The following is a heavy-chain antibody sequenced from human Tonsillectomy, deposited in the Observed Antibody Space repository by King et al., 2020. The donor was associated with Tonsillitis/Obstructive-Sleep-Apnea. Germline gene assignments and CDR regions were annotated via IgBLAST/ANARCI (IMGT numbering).Heavy chain of an antibody. D-gene: IGHD3-22*01. J-gene: IGHJ5*02. V-gene: IGHV3-33*01. CDR3: ARERYYSDSSGQRTWFDP. Sequence: VQLVESGGGVVQPGRSLRLSCAASGFTFSGYAMHWVRQAPGKGLEWVAVIWYDGTNKYYADSVKGRFTISRDNSKNTLYLQMNSLRAEDTAVYYCARERYYSDSSGQRTWFDPWGQGTLVTVSS. CDR2: IWYDGTNK. CDR1: GFTFSGYA.